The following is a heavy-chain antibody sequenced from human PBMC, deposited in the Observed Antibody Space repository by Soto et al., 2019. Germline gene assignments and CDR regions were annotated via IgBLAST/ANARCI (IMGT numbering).Heavy chain of an antibody. J-gene: IGHJ4*02. Sequence: EVQLVESGGGLVKPGGSLRLSCAASGFTFSNAWMSWVRHAPGKGLEWVGRIKSKTDGGTTDYAAPVKGRFTISRDDSKNTLYLQMNSLKTEDTVVYYCTTDGPYGSGSPYYWGQGTLVTVSS. V-gene: IGHV3-15*01. CDR2: IKSKTDGGTT. D-gene: IGHD3-10*01. CDR1: GFTFSNAW. CDR3: TTDGPYGSGSPYY.